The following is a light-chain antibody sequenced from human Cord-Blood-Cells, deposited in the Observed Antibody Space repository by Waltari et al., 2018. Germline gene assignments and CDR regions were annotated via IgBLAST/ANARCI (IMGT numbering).Light chain of an antibody. J-gene: IGLJ3*02. CDR1: SSNIGSHT. CDR2: SNT. CDR3: AAWDDSLNGWV. V-gene: IGLV1-44*01. Sequence: QSVLTQPPSASGTPGQRVTIPCSGSSSNIGSHTVNWYQQLPGTAHKLLIYSNTQRPSGVPDRFSGSRSGTSASLAISGLQAEDEADYYCAAWDDSLNGWVFGGGTKLTVL.